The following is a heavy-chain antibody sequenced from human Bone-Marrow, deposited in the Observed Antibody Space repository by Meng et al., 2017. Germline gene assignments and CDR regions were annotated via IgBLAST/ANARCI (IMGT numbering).Heavy chain of an antibody. CDR1: GYTFTSYG. D-gene: IGHD6-13*01. Sequence: ASVKVSCKASGYTFTSYGISWVRQAPGQGLEWMGWISAYNGNTNYAQKLQGRVTMTTDTSTSTAYMELSGLRSDDTAMYYCARDEDISAAGKLFGDYWGHGTLVTVSS. J-gene: IGHJ4*01. V-gene: IGHV1-18*01. CDR2: ISAYNGNT. CDR3: ARDEDISAAGKLFGDY.